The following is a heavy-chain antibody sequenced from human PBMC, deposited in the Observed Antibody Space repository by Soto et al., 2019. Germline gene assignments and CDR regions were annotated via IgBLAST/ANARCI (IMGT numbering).Heavy chain of an antibody. CDR3: ARRLTNWFDP. J-gene: IGHJ5*02. CDR2: IYYSGDT. CDR1: GGSISSTNYY. Sequence: SETLSLTCTVSGGSISSTNYYWGWVRQPPGRGLEWIGSIYYSGDTYYNPSLKSRVTISVDMSKNQFSLKLSSVTAADTAVYYCARRLTNWFDPWGQGALVTSPQ. V-gene: IGHV4-39*01.